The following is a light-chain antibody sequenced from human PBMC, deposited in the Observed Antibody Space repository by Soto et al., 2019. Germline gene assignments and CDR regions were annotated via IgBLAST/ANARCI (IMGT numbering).Light chain of an antibody. Sequence: DIQMTQSPSTLSASVGDRVTITCRASQSISSWLAWYQQKPGKAPKLLIYKASSLESGDPSRFSGSGSGTEFTLTISSLQPDDFAAYYCQQDKSYPWTFGQGIKVEIK. CDR1: QSISSW. CDR2: KAS. V-gene: IGKV1-5*03. CDR3: QQDKSYPWT. J-gene: IGKJ1*01.